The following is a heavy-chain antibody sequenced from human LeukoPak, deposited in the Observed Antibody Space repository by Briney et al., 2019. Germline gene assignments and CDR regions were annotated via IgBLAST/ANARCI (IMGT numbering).Heavy chain of an antibody. CDR3: AKHCLDSSDYFVT. CDR1: GGSISSYY. Sequence: SETLSLTCTVSGGSISSYYWSWIRQPPGEGLEWIGFIYHSGSTNYNPSLKSRVTISVDTSTNQFSLKMKSVTAADTAVYYCAKHCLDSSDYFVTWGQGTLVTVSS. J-gene: IGHJ4*02. V-gene: IGHV4-59*08. CDR2: IYHSGST. D-gene: IGHD3-22*01.